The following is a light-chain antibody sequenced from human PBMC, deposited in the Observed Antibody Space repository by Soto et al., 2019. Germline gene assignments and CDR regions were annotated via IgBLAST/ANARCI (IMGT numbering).Light chain of an antibody. V-gene: IGLV1-40*01. J-gene: IGLJ3*02. CDR1: SSNIGAGYD. CDR3: QTYDSSLSGSL. Sequence: QSVLTQPPSVSGAPGQRVTISCTGSSSNIGAGYDVHWYQQLPGAAPKLLIHANSHRPSGVPDRFSGSRSGTSASLAITGLQCEDEADYFCQTYDSSLSGSLFGGGTKLTVL. CDR2: ANS.